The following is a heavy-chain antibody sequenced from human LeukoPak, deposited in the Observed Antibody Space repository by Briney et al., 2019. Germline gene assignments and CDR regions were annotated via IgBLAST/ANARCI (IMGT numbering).Heavy chain of an antibody. CDR1: GYTFTSYG. J-gene: IGHJ4*02. V-gene: IGHV1-2*02. CDR2: INPNSGGT. CDR3: ARSFVVDRDY. Sequence: ASVKVSCKASGYTFTSYGISWVRQAPGQGLEWMGWINPNSGGTNYAQKFQGRVTMTRDTSISTAYMELSRLRSDDTAVYYCARSFVVDRDYWGQGTLVTVSS. D-gene: IGHD2-15*01.